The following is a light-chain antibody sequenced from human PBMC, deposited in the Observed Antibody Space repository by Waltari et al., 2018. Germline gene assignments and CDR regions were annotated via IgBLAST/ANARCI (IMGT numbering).Light chain of an antibody. J-gene: IGLJ2*01. CDR3: ATWDNSLTDVV. V-gene: IGLV1-51*01. Sequence: YHHPQGAAPNPLIYFNDKRASGLPDRFSASKSGTSATLGITGRQIGDEADYYCATWDNSLTDVVFGGGTKLTVL. CDR2: FND.